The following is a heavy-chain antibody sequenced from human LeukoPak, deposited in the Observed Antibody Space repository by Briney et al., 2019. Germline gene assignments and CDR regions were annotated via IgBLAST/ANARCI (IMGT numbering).Heavy chain of an antibody. CDR1: GGSISSYY. D-gene: IGHD2-2*01. Sequence: PSETLSLTCTVSGGSISSYYWSWIRQPPGKGLEWIGYIYYSGSTNYNPSLKSRVTISVDTSKNQFSLKLSPVTAADTAVYYCARGISSTTLDYWGQGTLVTVSS. J-gene: IGHJ4*02. V-gene: IGHV4-59*12. CDR2: IYYSGST. CDR3: ARGISSTTLDY.